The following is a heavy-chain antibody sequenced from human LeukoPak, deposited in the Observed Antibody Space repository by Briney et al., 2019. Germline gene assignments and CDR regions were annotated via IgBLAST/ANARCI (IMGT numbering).Heavy chain of an antibody. Sequence: GGSLRLSCAASGFIFSSYAMHWVRQAPGKGLEWVAVISYDGTNKYYADSVKGRFTISRDNSKNTLYLQMNSLRAEDTAVYYCAKDSYSKGDYWGQGVLVTVSS. D-gene: IGHD6-13*01. J-gene: IGHJ4*02. CDR1: GFIFSSYA. CDR2: ISYDGTNK. V-gene: IGHV3-30-3*01. CDR3: AKDSYSKGDY.